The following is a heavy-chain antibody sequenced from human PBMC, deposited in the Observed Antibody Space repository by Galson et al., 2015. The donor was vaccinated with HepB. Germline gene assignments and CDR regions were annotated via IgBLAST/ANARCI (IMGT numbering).Heavy chain of an antibody. CDR3: ARGGRFGELPPAY. V-gene: IGHV3-11*06. CDR1: GFTFSDYY. Sequence: SLRLSCAASGFTFSDYYMSWIRQAPGKGLEWVSYISSSSSYTNYADSVKGRFTISSDNAKNSLYLQMNSLRTEDTAVYYCARGGRFGELPPAYWGQGTLVTVSS. D-gene: IGHD3-10*01. CDR2: ISSSSSYT. J-gene: IGHJ4*02.